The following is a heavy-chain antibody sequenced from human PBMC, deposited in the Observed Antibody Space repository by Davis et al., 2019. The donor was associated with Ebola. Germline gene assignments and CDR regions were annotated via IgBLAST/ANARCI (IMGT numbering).Heavy chain of an antibody. Sequence: GESLKISCAASGFTFSDYYMSWIRQAPGKGLEWVSYISSSSSYTNYADSVKGRFTISRDNSKNTLYLQMNSLRAEDTAVYYCAKDKGYCTNGVCYTLYYFDYWGQGTLVTVSS. CDR2: ISSSSSYT. CDR3: AKDKGYCTNGVCYTLYYFDY. CDR1: GFTFSDYY. J-gene: IGHJ4*02. D-gene: IGHD2-8*01. V-gene: IGHV3-11*05.